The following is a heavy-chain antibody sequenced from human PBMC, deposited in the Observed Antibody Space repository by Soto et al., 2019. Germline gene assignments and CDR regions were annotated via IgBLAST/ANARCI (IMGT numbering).Heavy chain of an antibody. CDR3: ARGKYFEPNWFDP. Sequence: SETLSLTCAVSGYSLSSSNWWGWIRQPPGKGLEWIGYMYYSGSTYYNPSLKSRVTMSVDTSKNQFSLDLNSVTAADTAVYFCARGKYFEPNWFDPWSQGTLVTVSS. CDR2: MYYSGST. CDR1: GYSLSSSNW. V-gene: IGHV4-28*03. J-gene: IGHJ5*02. D-gene: IGHD3-3*01.